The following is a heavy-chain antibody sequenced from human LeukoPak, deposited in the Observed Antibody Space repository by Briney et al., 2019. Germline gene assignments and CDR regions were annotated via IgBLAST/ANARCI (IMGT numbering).Heavy chain of an antibody. CDR2: IYPGDSDT. J-gene: IGHJ4*02. V-gene: IGHV5-51*01. CDR1: GYSFTSYW. Sequence: GESLQISCKGSGYSFTSYWIGWVRQVPGKGLEWMGIIYPGDSDTRYSPSFQGQVTISADKSISTAYLQWSSLKASDTAMYYCARPPSGYSYGMGYWGQGTLVTVSS. D-gene: IGHD5-18*01. CDR3: ARPPSGYSYGMGY.